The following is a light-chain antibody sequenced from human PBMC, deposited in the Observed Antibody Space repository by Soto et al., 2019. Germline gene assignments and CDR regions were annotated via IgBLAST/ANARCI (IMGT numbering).Light chain of an antibody. Sequence: DIQMTQSPSSLSASVGDTVTITCRASQSISSHLNWYQQKPGKAPKLLIYAASSLHSGVPSRFSGSGSGTDFTLTISSLQPEDFATYYCQQSYSSPLTFGGGTKVDIK. CDR1: QSISSH. V-gene: IGKV1-39*01. J-gene: IGKJ4*01. CDR2: AAS. CDR3: QQSYSSPLT.